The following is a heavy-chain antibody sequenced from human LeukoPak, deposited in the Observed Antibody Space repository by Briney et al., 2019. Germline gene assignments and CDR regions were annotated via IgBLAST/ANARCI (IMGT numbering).Heavy chain of an antibody. CDR2: FDPEYGET. Sequence: ASVKVSCNVSGYTLTELSMLWVRHPPGKGLEWMGGFDPEYGETIYAQKSQGSLTITEDTSTDTAYMELSTLTSEDTTVYYGAPSAPGGSGNYAAFDIWGQGTMVTVPS. CDR3: APSAPGGSGNYAAFDI. V-gene: IGHV1-24*01. D-gene: IGHD3-10*01. CDR1: GYTLTELS. J-gene: IGHJ3*02.